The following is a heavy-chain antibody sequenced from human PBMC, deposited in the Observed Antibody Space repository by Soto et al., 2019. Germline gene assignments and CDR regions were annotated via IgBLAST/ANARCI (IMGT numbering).Heavy chain of an antibody. Sequence: QVHLVQSGAEAKKPGASVKVSCKASGDTFTSYGISWVRQAPGQRLEWMGWIRAYNGNTNYAQKIQGRVTMTTDTSTSTAYMEVRGLRSDDTAVHYCSGAGIIITGWETWRDWGQGTPVTVSS. D-gene: IGHD3-22*01. V-gene: IGHV1-18*01. J-gene: IGHJ4*02. CDR1: GDTFTSYG. CDR2: IRAYNGNT. CDR3: SGAGIIITGWETWRD.